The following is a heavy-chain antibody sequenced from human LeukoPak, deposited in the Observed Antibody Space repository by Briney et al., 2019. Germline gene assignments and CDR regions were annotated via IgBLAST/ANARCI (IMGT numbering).Heavy chain of an antibody. CDR3: AKVSLIVVVTAALDY. CDR2: ISSGGSSI. D-gene: IGHD2-21*02. J-gene: IGHJ4*02. Sequence: GGSLRLSCAASGFTFSDYYMNWIRQAPGKGLEWVSYISSGGSSIYYADSVKGRFTISRDNAKSSLYMEMNSLRAEDTAVYYCAKVSLIVVVTAALDYWGQGTLVTVSS. V-gene: IGHV3-11*01. CDR1: GFTFSDYY.